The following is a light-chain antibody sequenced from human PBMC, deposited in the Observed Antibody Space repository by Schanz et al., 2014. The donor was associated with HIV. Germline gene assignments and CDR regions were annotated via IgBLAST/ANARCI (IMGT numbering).Light chain of an antibody. CDR1: SSDIGRYNY. CDR3: CSYAGSYTFVL. J-gene: IGLJ2*01. CDR2: DVS. Sequence: QSVLTQPASVSGSPGQSITISCTGTSSDIGRYNYVSWCQQHPGKAPKLMIYDVSSRPSGVSNRFSGSKSGNTASLTISGLQPEDEADYYCCSYAGSYTFVLFGGGTKLTVL. V-gene: IGLV2-14*03.